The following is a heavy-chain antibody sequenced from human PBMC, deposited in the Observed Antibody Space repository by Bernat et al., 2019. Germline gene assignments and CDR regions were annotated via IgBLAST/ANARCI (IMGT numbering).Heavy chain of an antibody. CDR1: GGSVSSGSYY. CDR3: ARLAVSKHYYYYMDV. V-gene: IGHV4-61*01. CDR2: IYYSGST. D-gene: IGHD5/OR15-5a*01. Sequence: QVQLQESGPGLVKPSETLSLTCTVSGGSVSSGSYYWSWIRQPPGKGLEWIGYIYYSGSTNYNPSLKSRVTISVDTSKNQFSLKLSSVTAADTAVYYCARLAVSKHYYYYMDVWGKGTTVTVSS. J-gene: IGHJ6*03.